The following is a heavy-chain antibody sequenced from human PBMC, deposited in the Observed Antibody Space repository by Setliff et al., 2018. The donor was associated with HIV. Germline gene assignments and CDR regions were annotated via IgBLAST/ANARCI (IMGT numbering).Heavy chain of an antibody. J-gene: IGHJ2*01. D-gene: IGHD2-2*01. CDR1: GGSFSGYY. CDR2: INHSGST. Sequence: PSETLSLTCAVYGGSFSGYYWNWIRQSPGKGLEWIGEINHSGSTNYNPSLKSRITISVDTSKKQFSLKLNSVTAADTAVYYCARGPAEWQIVVVPAAHWYLDLWGRGTLVTVSS. CDR3: ARGPAEWQIVVVPAAHWYLDL. V-gene: IGHV4-34*01.